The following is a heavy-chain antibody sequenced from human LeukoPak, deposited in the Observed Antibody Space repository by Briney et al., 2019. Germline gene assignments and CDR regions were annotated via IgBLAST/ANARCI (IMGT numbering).Heavy chain of an antibody. D-gene: IGHD6-19*01. J-gene: IGHJ3*02. Sequence: SETLSLTCAVYGGSFSGYYWSWIRQPAGKGLEWIGRIYTSGSTTYNPSLKSRVTISGDTSENQFSLRLSSVTAADTAVYYCARHKYSSGWPPEGAFDIWGQGTMVTVSS. CDR3: ARHKYSSGWPPEGAFDI. CDR1: GGSFSGYY. CDR2: IYTSGST. V-gene: IGHV4-59*10.